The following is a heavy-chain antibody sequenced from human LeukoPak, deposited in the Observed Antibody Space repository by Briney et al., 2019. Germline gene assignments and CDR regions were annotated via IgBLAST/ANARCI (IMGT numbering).Heavy chain of an antibody. CDR2: ISGSGGST. CDR1: GFTFNSYA. CDR3: AKDSVVVIAKGDAFDI. V-gene: IGHV3-23*01. Sequence: GGSLRLSCAASGFTFNSYAMSWVRQAPGKGLEWVSTISGSGGSTHYADSVKGRFTISRDNSKNMLYLQMNSLRAEDTAVYYCAKDSVVVIAKGDAFDIWGQGTMVTVSS. D-gene: IGHD2-21*01. J-gene: IGHJ3*02.